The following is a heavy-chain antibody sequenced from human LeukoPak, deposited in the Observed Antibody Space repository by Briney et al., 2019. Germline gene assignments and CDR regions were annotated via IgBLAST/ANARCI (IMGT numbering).Heavy chain of an antibody. J-gene: IGHJ5*02. CDR1: GGSISSYY. V-gene: IGHV4-4*07. CDR2: IYTSGST. CDR3: ARDLGSEWLTGYWFDP. Sequence: PSETLSLTCTVSGGSISSYYWSWIRQPAGKGLEWIGRIYTSGSTNYNPSLKSRATMSVDTSKNQFSLKLSSVTAADTAVYYCARDLGSEWLTGYWFDPWGQGTLVTVSS. D-gene: IGHD6-19*01.